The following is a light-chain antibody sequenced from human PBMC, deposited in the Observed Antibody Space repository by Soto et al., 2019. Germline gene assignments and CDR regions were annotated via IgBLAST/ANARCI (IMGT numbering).Light chain of an antibody. CDR2: GAS. Sequence: EIGLTQSPGTLSLSPGERATLSCRASQSVSSSYLAWYQQKPGQAPRLLIYGASSRTTGIPDRFSGSGSGTDFTLPISRLEPEDFAVYYCQQYGSSPRTFGPGTKVEIK. CDR1: QSVSSSY. J-gene: IGKJ1*01. V-gene: IGKV3-20*01. CDR3: QQYGSSPRT.